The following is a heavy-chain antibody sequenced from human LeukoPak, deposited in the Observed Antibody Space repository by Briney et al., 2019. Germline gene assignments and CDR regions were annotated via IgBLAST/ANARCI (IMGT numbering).Heavy chain of an antibody. D-gene: IGHD3-10*01. CDR2: ISSSSSYI. CDR3: ARDLYGSGSYYRDAFDI. V-gene: IGHV3-21*01. Sequence: GGSLRLSCAASGFTFSSYSMNWVRQAPGKGLECVSSISSSSSYIYCADSVKGRFTISRENANNTLYLQMNSLRAEDTAVYYCARDLYGSGSYYRDAFDIWGQGTMVTVSS. J-gene: IGHJ3*02. CDR1: GFTFSSYS.